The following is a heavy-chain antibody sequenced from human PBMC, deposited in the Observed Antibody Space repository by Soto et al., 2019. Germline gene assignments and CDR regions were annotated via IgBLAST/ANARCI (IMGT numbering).Heavy chain of an antibody. Sequence: ASVKVSCKVSGYTLTELSMHWVRQAPGKGLEWMGGFDPEDGETIYAQKFQGRVTMTEDTSTDTAYMELSSLRSEDTAVYYCATLIAARPGVDYWGQGTLVTISS. D-gene: IGHD6-6*01. V-gene: IGHV1-24*01. J-gene: IGHJ4*02. CDR3: ATLIAARPGVDY. CDR1: GYTLTELS. CDR2: FDPEDGET.